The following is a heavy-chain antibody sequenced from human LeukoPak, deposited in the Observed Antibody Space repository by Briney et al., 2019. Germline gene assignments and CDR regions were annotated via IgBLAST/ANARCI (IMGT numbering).Heavy chain of an antibody. Sequence: PGGSLRLSCAASGFTLSSYSMNWVRQAPGKGLEWISYISSHSTTINYADSVKGRFTISRDNAKNSLYLQMNSLRGEDTALYYCAKDGGEYHMDVWGKGTTVTISS. CDR2: ISSHSTTI. CDR3: AKDGGEYHMDV. V-gene: IGHV3-48*01. CDR1: GFTLSSYS. J-gene: IGHJ6*03.